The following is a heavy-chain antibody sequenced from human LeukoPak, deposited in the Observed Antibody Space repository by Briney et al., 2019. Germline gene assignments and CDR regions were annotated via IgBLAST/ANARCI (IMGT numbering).Heavy chain of an antibody. V-gene: IGHV4-39*01. CDR2: NSGTT. J-gene: IGHJ5*02. Sequence: TTSETLSLTCSVSGGSIRNSDYLWGWIRQPPGKGLKWIGNNSGTTAHYNPSLKSRVTMSADTSKNQFSLRLTSVTAADTAIYYCARHVDGFSFALPRFCFDLWGQGTLVTVSS. CDR3: ARHVDGFSFALPRFCFDL. CDR1: GGSIRNSDYL. D-gene: IGHD2-21*01.